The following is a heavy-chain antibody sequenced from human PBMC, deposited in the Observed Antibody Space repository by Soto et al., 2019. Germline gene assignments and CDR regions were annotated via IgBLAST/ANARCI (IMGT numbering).Heavy chain of an antibody. CDR3: ARDWHGDYGFDY. Sequence: ASVKVSCKASGYTFTSYGISWVRQAPGLGLEWMGWISAYNGNTNYAQKIQGRVTMTTDTSTSTAYKELRSLRSDDTAVYYCARDWHGDYGFDYWGQGTLVTVSS. CDR2: ISAYNGNT. V-gene: IGHV1-18*01. D-gene: IGHD4-17*01. J-gene: IGHJ4*02. CDR1: GYTFTSYG.